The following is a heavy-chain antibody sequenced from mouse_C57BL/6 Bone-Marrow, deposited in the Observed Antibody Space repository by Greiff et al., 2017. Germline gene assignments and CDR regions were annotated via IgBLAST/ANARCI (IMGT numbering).Heavy chain of an antibody. CDR1: GYTFTSYW. V-gene: IGHV1-55*01. D-gene: IGHD4-1*01. J-gene: IGHJ2*01. CDR2: IYPTSGRT. CDR3: ARSGPLGRSFDY. Sequence: QVQLQQPGAELVKPGASVKMSCKASGYTFTSYWITWVKQRPGQGLEWIGDIYPTSGRTNYNEKFKSKAILTVDTSSNTAYMPLSSLTSEDSAVFYWARSGPLGRSFDYWGQGTTLTVSS.